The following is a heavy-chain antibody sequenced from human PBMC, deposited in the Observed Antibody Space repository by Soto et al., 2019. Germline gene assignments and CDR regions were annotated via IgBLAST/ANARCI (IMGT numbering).Heavy chain of an antibody. V-gene: IGHV3-23*01. CDR1: GFTFSSYA. J-gene: IGHJ4*02. CDR3: AKFFVETGGSSGWPWSFHF. D-gene: IGHD6-25*01. Sequence: EVQLLESGGGLVQPGGSLRLSCAASGFTFSSYAMSWVRQAPGKGREWVSAISGTGGTTYYADSVKGRFTISRDNSRHKLQLQMNSLRAEDTAIYYCAKFFVETGGSSGWPWSFHFWGQGTLVTGSS. CDR2: ISGTGGTT.